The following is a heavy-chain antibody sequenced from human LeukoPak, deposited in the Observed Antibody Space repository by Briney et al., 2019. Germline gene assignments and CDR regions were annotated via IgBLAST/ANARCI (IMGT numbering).Heavy chain of an antibody. J-gene: IGHJ4*02. D-gene: IGHD4-17*01. CDR2: VKQDGSEK. CDR1: GFTFSSYW. Sequence: GGSLRLSCAASGFTFSSYWMTWVRQAPGKGLEWVANVKQDGSEKYYVDSVKGRFTISRDNAKNSLYLQMNSLRAEDTAVYYCARMGRYGDYDYWGQGTLVTVSS. V-gene: IGHV3-7*01. CDR3: ARMGRYGDYDY.